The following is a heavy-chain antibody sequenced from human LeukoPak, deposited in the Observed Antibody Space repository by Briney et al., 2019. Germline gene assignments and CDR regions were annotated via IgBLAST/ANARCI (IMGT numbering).Heavy chain of an antibody. D-gene: IGHD2-2*01. Sequence: PSETLSLTCTVSGASISSSNDYWGWIRQAPGKGLEWIGSGFYGGSAHYNPSLKSRATISVDTSKNQFSLKLSSVTAADAAMYYCARQFPTASADTRGYFDFWGQGTVVTVS. CDR3: ARQFPTASADTRGYFDF. CDR1: GASISSSNDY. V-gene: IGHV4-39*01. CDR2: GFYGGSA. J-gene: IGHJ4*02.